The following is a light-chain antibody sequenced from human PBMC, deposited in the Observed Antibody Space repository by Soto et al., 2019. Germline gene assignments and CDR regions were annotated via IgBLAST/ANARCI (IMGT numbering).Light chain of an antibody. CDR2: GAS. Sequence: EVVMTQSPGTLSLSPGERATLSCRASQSVSSNLAWYQQKPGQAPRLLVYGASTRATGIPARFSGSGSGTEFTLTIGSLQSEDFAVYYCQHYNSWPWTFGQGTKVEIK. V-gene: IGKV3-15*01. CDR3: QHYNSWPWT. J-gene: IGKJ1*01. CDR1: QSVSSN.